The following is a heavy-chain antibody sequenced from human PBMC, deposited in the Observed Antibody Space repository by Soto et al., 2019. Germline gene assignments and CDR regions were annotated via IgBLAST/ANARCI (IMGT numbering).Heavy chain of an antibody. J-gene: IGHJ4*02. Sequence: PGGSLRLSCAASGFTFSSYAMSWVRQAPGKGLEWVSAISGSGGSTYYADSVKGRFTISRDNSKNTLYLQMNSLRAEDTAVYYCAKDLIALGYCSSTSCRTFDYWGQGTLVTVSS. V-gene: IGHV3-23*01. CDR2: ISGSGGST. CDR1: GFTFSSYA. CDR3: AKDLIALGYCSSTSCRTFDY. D-gene: IGHD2-2*01.